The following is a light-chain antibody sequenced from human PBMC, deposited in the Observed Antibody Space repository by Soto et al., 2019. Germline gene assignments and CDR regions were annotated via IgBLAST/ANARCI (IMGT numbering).Light chain of an antibody. CDR3: QQYDSSPRT. V-gene: IGKV3-20*01. J-gene: IGKJ1*01. CDR2: GAS. Sequence: EIVLTQSPGTLSLSPGERATLSCRAGRSFTSRSLAWYQQKPGLAPRLLISGASNRAAGIPDRFSGSGSGTDFTLTISRLEPEDFAVYYCQQYDSSPRTFGQGTKVDI. CDR1: RSFTSRS.